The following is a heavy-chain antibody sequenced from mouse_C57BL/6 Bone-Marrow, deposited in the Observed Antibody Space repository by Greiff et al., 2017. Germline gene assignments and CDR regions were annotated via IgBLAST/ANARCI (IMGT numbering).Heavy chain of an antibody. V-gene: IGHV1-85*01. CDR3: ARLEFDGSSGDWYFDV. CDR1: GYTFTSYD. CDR2: IYPRDGST. D-gene: IGHD1-1*01. J-gene: IGHJ1*03. Sequence: QVHVKQSGTVLARPGASVKMSCKASGYTFTSYDINWVKQRPGQGLEWIGWIYPRDGSTKYNEKFKGKATLTVDTSASTAYMELHSLTSEDSAVYFCARLEFDGSSGDWYFDVWGTGTTVNVSS.